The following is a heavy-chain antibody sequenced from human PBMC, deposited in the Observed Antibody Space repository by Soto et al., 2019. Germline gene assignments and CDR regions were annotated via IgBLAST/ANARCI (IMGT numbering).Heavy chain of an antibody. CDR1: GGSISSSNW. J-gene: IGHJ4*02. CDR3: SRVDTSGSYYDSFDY. V-gene: IGHV4-4*02. Sequence: SETLSLTCAVSGGSISSSNWWSWVRQPPGKGLEWIGEIYHSGSTNYNPSLKSRVTISVDKSKNQFSLMLSSVTAADTAVYYCSRVDTSGSYYDSFDYWGQGTLVTVSS. CDR2: IYHSGST. D-gene: IGHD3-22*01.